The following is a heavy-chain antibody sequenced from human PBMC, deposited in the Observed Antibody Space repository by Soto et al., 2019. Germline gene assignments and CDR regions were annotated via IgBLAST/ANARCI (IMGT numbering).Heavy chain of an antibody. CDR2: TSGDGTTT. V-gene: IGHV3-23*01. CDR3: AKDITFDSSAYDF. D-gene: IGHD3-22*01. J-gene: IGHJ4*02. Sequence: ESGGGLVQPGGSLRLSCAASGFTYSRYGMNWVRQAPGKGLEWVSGTSGDGTTTYYADSVKGRFTLFRDSSQNTVFLQLDSLRTEDSAVYYCAKDITFDSSAYDFWGQGTLVTVAS. CDR1: GFTYSRYG.